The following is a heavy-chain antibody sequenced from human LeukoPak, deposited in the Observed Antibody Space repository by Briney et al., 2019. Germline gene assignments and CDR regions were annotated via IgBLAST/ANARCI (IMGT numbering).Heavy chain of an antibody. V-gene: IGHV3-7*01. CDR2: INPGGSLK. Sequence: GGSLTLSCEVSGFTFSAHWMSWVRQAPGKGLEWVASINPGGSLKYYLDSVRGRFTISRDRSKNSLYLQMYSLGADDTAVYYCARLLGTSTIYDYWGQGTLVTVSS. CDR3: ARLLGTSTIYDY. D-gene: IGHD2/OR15-2a*01. CDR1: GFTFSAHW. J-gene: IGHJ4*02.